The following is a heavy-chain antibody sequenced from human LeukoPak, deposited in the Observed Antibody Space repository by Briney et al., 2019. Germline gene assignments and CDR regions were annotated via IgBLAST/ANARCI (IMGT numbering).Heavy chain of an antibody. V-gene: IGHV3-21*04. Sequence: PGGSLRLSCAASGFTFSSYSMNWVRQAPGKGPEWVSSISSSSSYIYYADSVKGRFTISRDNSKNTLYLQMNSLRAEDTAVYYCAKTTYYDFRSDYPEYYFDYWGQGTLVTVSS. J-gene: IGHJ4*02. D-gene: IGHD3-3*01. CDR1: GFTFSSYS. CDR3: AKTTYYDFRSDYPEYYFDY. CDR2: ISSSSSYI.